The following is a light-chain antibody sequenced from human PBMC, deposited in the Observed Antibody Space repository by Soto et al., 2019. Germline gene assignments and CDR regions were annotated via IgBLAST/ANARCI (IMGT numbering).Light chain of an antibody. CDR2: GAS. Sequence: EIVMTQSPATLSVSPGERATLSGRASQGVSSNLAWYQQKPGQAPRLLIYGASSRASGIPVRFSGSGSGTEFTLTISSLQSEDFAVYYCQQYYTWPLTFGQGTRLEIK. J-gene: IGKJ5*01. V-gene: IGKV3-15*01. CDR3: QQYYTWPLT. CDR1: QGVSSN.